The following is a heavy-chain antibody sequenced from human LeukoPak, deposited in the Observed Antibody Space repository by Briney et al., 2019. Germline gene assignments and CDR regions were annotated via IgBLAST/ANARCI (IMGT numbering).Heavy chain of an antibody. J-gene: IGHJ4*01. CDR3: ARRSYRSGPDDY. V-gene: IGHV4-59*08. Sequence: SETLSLTCTDSGGSISSYYWSWIRQSPGEGLEWIGDIYYSGSTNYNPSLKNRVTISVDTSKNQFSLKLNSVTATDTAVYYCARRSYRSGPDDYWGQGSLVTVSS. CDR1: GGSISSYY. D-gene: IGHD6-19*01. CDR2: IYYSGST.